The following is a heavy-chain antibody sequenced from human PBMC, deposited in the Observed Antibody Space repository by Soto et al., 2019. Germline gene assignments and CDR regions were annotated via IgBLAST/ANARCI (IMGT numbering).Heavy chain of an antibody. CDR3: ARVFRLGEYRFDY. Sequence: QVQLQESGPGLVKPSGTLSLTCAVSGGSISSSDWWSWVRQPPGKGLEWIGEIYHSGSTNYNPSLESRVTISVDKSKNHFSLKVSSVTAADTAVYYCARVFRLGEYRFDYWGQGTLVIVSS. V-gene: IGHV4-4*02. CDR1: GGSISSSDW. CDR2: IYHSGST. J-gene: IGHJ4*02. D-gene: IGHD3-16*01.